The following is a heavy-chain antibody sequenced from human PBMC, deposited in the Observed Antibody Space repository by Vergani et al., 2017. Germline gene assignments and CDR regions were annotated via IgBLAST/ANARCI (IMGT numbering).Heavy chain of an antibody. CDR3: ARQYSSGWYTYDAFDI. Sequence: QLQLQESGPGLVKPSETLSLTCTVSGGSISSYYWSWIRQPPGKGLEWIGSIYYSGSTYYNPSLKSRVTISVDTSKNQFSLKLSSVTAADTAVYYCARQYSSGWYTYDAFDIWGQGTMVTVSS. CDR1: GGSISSYY. V-gene: IGHV4-39*01. CDR2: IYYSGST. D-gene: IGHD6-19*01. J-gene: IGHJ3*02.